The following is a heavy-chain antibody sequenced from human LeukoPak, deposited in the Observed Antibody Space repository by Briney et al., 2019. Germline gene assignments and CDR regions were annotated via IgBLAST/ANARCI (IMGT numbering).Heavy chain of an antibody. J-gene: IGHJ5*02. Sequence: GGSLRLSCAASGITFSGYTMSWVRQAPGKGLEWVSSILNNGATTYYADSVKGRFTISRDSSKDTLDLQMNSLRAGDTAIYYCAKEFLRGDYFGWFDPWGQGTLVTVSS. V-gene: IGHV3-23*01. CDR1: GITFSGYT. CDR2: ILNNGATT. D-gene: IGHD3-9*01. CDR3: AKEFLRGDYFGWFDP.